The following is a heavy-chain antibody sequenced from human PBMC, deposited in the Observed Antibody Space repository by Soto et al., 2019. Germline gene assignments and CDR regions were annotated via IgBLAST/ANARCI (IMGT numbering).Heavy chain of an antibody. CDR2: IESGGST. CDR3: VKGNQLLRYYFEF. V-gene: IGHV3-53*01. Sequence: GGSLRLSCNASGSTVNSSYMSWVRQAPGMGLEWVAVIESGGSTHYADSVKGRFTISRDNSKNTLFLQMSSLRVEDTAIYFCVKGNQLLRYYFEFWGPGTLVTVSS. J-gene: IGHJ4*01. D-gene: IGHD2-15*01. CDR1: GSTVNSSY.